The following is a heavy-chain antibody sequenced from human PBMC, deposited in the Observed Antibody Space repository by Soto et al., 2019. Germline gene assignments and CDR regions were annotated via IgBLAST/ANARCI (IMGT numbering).Heavy chain of an antibody. V-gene: IGHV3-11*05. CDR3: ARNYGSGILRTYQIDY. CDR2: ISSSSSYT. D-gene: IGHD3-10*01. J-gene: IGHJ4*02. CDR1: GFTFSDYY. Sequence: QVQLVESGGGLVKPGGSLRLSCAASGFTFSDYYMSWIRQAPGKGLEWVSYISSSSSYTNYADSVKGRFTISRDNAKNSLYLQMNSLRAEDTAVYYCARNYGSGILRTYQIDYWGQGTLVTVSS.